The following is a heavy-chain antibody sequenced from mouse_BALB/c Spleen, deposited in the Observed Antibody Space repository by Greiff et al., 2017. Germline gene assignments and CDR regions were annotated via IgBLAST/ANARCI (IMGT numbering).Heavy chain of an antibody. Sequence: QVQLQQSGAELARPGASVKMSCKASGYTFTSYTMHWVKQRPGQGLEWIGYINPSSGYTNYNQKFKDKATLTADKSSSTAYMQPSSLTSEDSAVYYCARSTYYYGSSFWYFDVWGAGTTVTVSS. D-gene: IGHD1-1*01. J-gene: IGHJ1*01. CDR2: INPSSGYT. CDR1: GYTFTSYT. V-gene: IGHV1-4*01. CDR3: ARSTYYYGSSFWYFDV.